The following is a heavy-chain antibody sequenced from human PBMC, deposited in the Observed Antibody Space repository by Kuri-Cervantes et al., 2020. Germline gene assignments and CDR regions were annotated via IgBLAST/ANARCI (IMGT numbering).Heavy chain of an antibody. CDR1: SFTFSVDA. V-gene: IGHV3-30*04. J-gene: IGHJ4*02. CDR2: ISHDGRIL. Sequence: GESLKISWAASSFTFSVDAMHWVRQAPGKGLEWVAFISHDGRILHYADSVKGRITISRDNSENTVYLQMNNLRPEDTAVYYCARDLVGYSYGDYWGQGTLVTVSS. CDR3: ARDLVGYSYGDY. D-gene: IGHD5-18*01.